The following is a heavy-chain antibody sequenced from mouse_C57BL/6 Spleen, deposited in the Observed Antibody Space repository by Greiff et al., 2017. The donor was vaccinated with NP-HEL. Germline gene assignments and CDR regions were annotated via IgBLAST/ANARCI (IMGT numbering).Heavy chain of an antibody. D-gene: IGHD1-1*01. V-gene: IGHV5-9*01. CDR2: ISGGGGNT. CDR3: ARHGGYYGSSYVGAMDY. J-gene: IGHJ4*01. CDR1: GFTFSSYT. Sequence: EVMLVESGGGLVKPGGSLKLSCAASGFTFSSYTMSWVRQTPEKRLEWVATISGGGGNTYYPDSVKGRFTISRDNAKNTLYLQMSSLRSEDTALYYCARHGGYYGSSYVGAMDYWGQGTSVTVSS.